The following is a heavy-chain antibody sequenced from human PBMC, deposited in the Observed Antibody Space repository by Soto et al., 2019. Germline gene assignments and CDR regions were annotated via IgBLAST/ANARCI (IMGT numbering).Heavy chain of an antibody. CDR3: PTSEENYVFWSGFMVK. Sequence: GGSLRLSCAASGFTFSNAWMSWVRQAPGKGLEWVGRIKSKTDGGTTDYAAPVKGRFTISRDDSKNTLYLQMNSLKTEDTAVYYFPTSEENYVFWSGFMVKGGKGTLVTVSS. CDR1: GFTFSNAW. CDR2: IKSKTDGGTT. V-gene: IGHV3-15*01. D-gene: IGHD3-3*01. J-gene: IGHJ4*02.